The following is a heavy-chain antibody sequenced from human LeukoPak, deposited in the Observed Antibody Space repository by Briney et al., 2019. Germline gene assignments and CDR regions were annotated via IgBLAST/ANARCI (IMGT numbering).Heavy chain of an antibody. V-gene: IGHV4-39*07. J-gene: IGHJ3*02. CDR3: ARGGTRPRYYYDSRTNAFDI. CDR2: INHSGST. Sequence: SETLSLTCTVSGGSISSGDYYWSWIRQPPGKGLEWIGEINHSGSTNYNPSLKSRVTISVDTSKNQFSLKLSSVTAADTAVYYCARGGTRPRYYYDSRTNAFDIWGQGTMVTVSS. CDR1: GGSISSGDYY. D-gene: IGHD3-22*01.